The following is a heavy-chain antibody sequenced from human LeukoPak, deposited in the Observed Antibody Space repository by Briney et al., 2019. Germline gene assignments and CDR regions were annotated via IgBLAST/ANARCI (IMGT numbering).Heavy chain of an antibody. Sequence: GGSLRLSCAASGFTFSSYWMSWVRQAPGKGLEWVANIKQDRSEKYYVDSVKGRFTISRDNAKNSLYLQMNSLRAEDAAVYYCARVSSKATVRGLITKKNYYYYYMDVWGKGTTVTISS. CDR2: IKQDRSEK. CDR1: GFTFSSYW. V-gene: IGHV3-7*01. CDR3: ARVSSKATVRGLITKKNYYYYYMDV. D-gene: IGHD3-10*01. J-gene: IGHJ6*03.